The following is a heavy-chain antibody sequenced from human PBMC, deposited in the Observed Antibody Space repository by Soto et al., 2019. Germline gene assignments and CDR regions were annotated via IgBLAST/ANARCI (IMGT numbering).Heavy chain of an antibody. Sequence: PGGSLRLSCAASGFIFSEYAMTWVRQAPGKGLEWVSLIGGAGSNIHYADSVEGRFTVSRDDSKNTLYLRMDSLRVEDTAVYYCAKDFGSRNGVYDPFDIWGPGTKVTVS. CDR2: IGGAGSNI. D-gene: IGHD2-8*01. J-gene: IGHJ3*02. CDR1: GFIFSEYA. CDR3: AKDFGSRNGVYDPFDI. V-gene: IGHV3-23*01.